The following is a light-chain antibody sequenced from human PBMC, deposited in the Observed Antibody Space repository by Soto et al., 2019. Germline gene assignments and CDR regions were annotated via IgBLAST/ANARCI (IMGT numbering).Light chain of an antibody. CDR2: KAS. CDR3: QQYHTSSIT. J-gene: IGKJ5*01. Sequence: DIQMTQYSSTLSAIFGARVPINCRASQTISSWLAWYQQKPGKAPKLLIYKASTLERGVPSRFSSTGSATEFTLTIDRLQPDDVATYYCQQYHTSSITSGQGARLEI. CDR1: QTISSW. V-gene: IGKV1-5*03.